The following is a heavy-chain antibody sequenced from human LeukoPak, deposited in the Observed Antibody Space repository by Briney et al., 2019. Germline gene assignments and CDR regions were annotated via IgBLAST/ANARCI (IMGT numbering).Heavy chain of an antibody. V-gene: IGHV3-49*03. CDR3: TSFGDYVWGSYRYFDY. J-gene: IGHJ4*02. CDR1: GFTFGDYA. D-gene: IGHD3-16*02. CDR2: IRSKANGGTT. Sequence: GGSLRPSCTASGFTFGDYAMSWFRQAPGKGLEWVGFIRSKANGGTTEYAASVKGRFTISRDDSKSIAYLQMNSLKTEDTAVYYCTSFGDYVWGSYRYFDYWGQGTLVTVSS.